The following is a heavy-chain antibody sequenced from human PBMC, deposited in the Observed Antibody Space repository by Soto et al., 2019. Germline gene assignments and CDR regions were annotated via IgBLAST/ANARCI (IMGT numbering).Heavy chain of an antibody. CDR3: ARDLMPGRSYNY. CDR1: GFTVSSNY. J-gene: IGHJ4*02. V-gene: IGHV3-66*01. CDR2: IYSGGST. Sequence: PGGSLRLSCAASGFTVSSNYMSWVHQAPGKGLEWVSVIYSGGSTYYADSVKGRFTISRDNSKNTLYLQMNSLRAEDTAVYYCARDLMPGRSYNYWGQGTLVTVSS. D-gene: IGHD2-8*01.